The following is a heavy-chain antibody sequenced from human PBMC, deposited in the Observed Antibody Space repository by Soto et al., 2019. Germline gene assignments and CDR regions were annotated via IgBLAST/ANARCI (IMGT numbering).Heavy chain of an antibody. CDR2: IIPVFGTP. CDR3: ARHLYDYVWGSYRH. V-gene: IGHV1-69*01. D-gene: IGHD3-16*02. J-gene: IGHJ4*02. CDR1: GYIFKNYA. Sequence: QVQLVQSGAEVKETGSSVKVSCKSSGYIFKNYAVTWLRQAPGQGLEWMGGIIPVFGTPDYSQKFRGRVTITANESTSTVYMVLRILTSEDTAVYYCARHLYDYVWGSYRHWGQGTLVTVSS.